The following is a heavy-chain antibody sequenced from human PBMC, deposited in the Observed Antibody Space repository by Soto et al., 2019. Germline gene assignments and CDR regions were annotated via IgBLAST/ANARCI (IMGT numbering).Heavy chain of an antibody. V-gene: IGHV3-23*01. Sequence: GGSLRLSCAASGFTFSSYGMSWVRQAPGKGLEWVSAISGSGGSTYYADSVKGRFTISRDNSKNTLYLQMNSLRAEDTAVYYCAKDWFPENTYYYYGMDVWGQGTTVTVSS. J-gene: IGHJ6*02. CDR2: ISGSGGST. CDR3: AKDWFPENTYYYYGMDV. D-gene: IGHD3-10*01. CDR1: GFTFSSYG.